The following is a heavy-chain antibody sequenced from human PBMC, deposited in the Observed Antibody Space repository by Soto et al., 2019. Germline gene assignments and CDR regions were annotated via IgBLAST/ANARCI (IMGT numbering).Heavy chain of an antibody. CDR2: IYYSGST. CDR1: GGSISSSSYY. J-gene: IGHJ6*02. Sequence: SETLSLTCTVSGGSISSSSYYWGWIRQPPGKGLEWIGSIYYSGSTYYNPSLKSRVTISVDTSKNQFSLKLSSVTAADTAVYYCARRLYYDSSGFEGGAMDVWGQGTTVTVSS. D-gene: IGHD3-22*01. CDR3: ARRLYYDSSGFEGGAMDV. V-gene: IGHV4-39*01.